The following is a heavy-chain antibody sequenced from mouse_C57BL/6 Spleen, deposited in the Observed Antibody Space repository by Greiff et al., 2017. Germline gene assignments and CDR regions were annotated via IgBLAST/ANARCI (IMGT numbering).Heavy chain of an antibody. J-gene: IGHJ3*01. CDR2: IHPNSGST. CDR1: GYTFTSYW. CDR3: ARRDGYDPPWFAY. D-gene: IGHD2-2*01. V-gene: IGHV1-64*01. Sequence: QVQLQQSGAELVKPGASVKLSCKASGYTFTSYWMHWVKQRPGQGLEWIGMIHPNSGSTNYNEKFKSKATLTVDKSSSTAYMQLSSLTSEDSAVYYCARRDGYDPPWFAYWGQGTLVTVSA.